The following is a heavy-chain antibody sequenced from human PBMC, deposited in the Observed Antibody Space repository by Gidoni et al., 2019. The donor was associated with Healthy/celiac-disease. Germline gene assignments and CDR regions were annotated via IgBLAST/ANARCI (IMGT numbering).Heavy chain of an antibody. CDR3: ARGLGHTDPYGSGSAYNWFDP. Sequence: QVQLQQWGAGLLTPSETLSLTCAVYGGSFSGYYWRWIRQPPGKGLEWIGEINHSGSTNYNPSLKSRVTIAVDTSKNQCSLKLSSVTAADTAVYYCARGLGHTDPYGSGSAYNWFDPWGQGTLVTVSS. J-gene: IGHJ5*02. V-gene: IGHV4-34*01. CDR1: GGSFSGYY. D-gene: IGHD3-10*01. CDR2: INHSGST.